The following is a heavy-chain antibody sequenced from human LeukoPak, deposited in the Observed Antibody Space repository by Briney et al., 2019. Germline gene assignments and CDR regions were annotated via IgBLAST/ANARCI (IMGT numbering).Heavy chain of an antibody. CDR2: ISWNSGSI. J-gene: IGHJ4*02. D-gene: IGHD7-27*01. Sequence: GGSLRLSCAASGFTFDDYAMHWVRQAPGKGLEWVSGISWNSGSIGYADSVKGRFTISRDNSKNSLYLQMNSLRAEDTALYYCAKGLTGDPFDYWGQGTLVTVSS. CDR1: GFTFDDYA. CDR3: AKGLTGDPFDY. V-gene: IGHV3-9*01.